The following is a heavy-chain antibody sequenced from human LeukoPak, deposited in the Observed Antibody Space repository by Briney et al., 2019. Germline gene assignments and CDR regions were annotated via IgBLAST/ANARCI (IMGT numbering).Heavy chain of an antibody. CDR2: IIPIFGIA. CDR1: GGTFSSYA. V-gene: IGHV1-69*04. CDR3: ARETTPNYYYDGMDV. D-gene: IGHD4-11*01. Sequence: SVKVSCKASGGTFSSYAISWVRQAPGQGLGWMGRIIPIFGIANYAQKVQGRVTITADKSTTTAYMDLSRLRCEATAVYYCARETTPNYYYDGMDVSGQGNTGTASS. J-gene: IGHJ6*02.